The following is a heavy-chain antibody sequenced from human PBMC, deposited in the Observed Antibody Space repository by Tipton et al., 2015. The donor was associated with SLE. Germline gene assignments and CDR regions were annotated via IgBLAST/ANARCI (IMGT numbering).Heavy chain of an antibody. Sequence: TLSLTCTVSGGSISSHYWSWIRQPPGKGLEWIGYIYYSGDTNYNPSLKSRVTISVDTSKNQFSLKLSSVTAADTAVYYCARSGIFGVAEDYWGQGTLVTVSS. CDR2: IYYSGDT. V-gene: IGHV4-59*11. D-gene: IGHD3-3*01. CDR1: GGSISSHY. J-gene: IGHJ4*02. CDR3: ARSGIFGVAEDY.